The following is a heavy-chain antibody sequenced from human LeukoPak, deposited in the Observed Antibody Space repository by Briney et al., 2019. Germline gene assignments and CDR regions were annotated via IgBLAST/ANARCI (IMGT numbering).Heavy chain of an antibody. V-gene: IGHV4-39*02. J-gene: IGHJ5*02. CDR1: DDSISSSYYS. CDR2: IYYSGST. Sequence: PSETLSLTCTVSDDSISSSYYSWVWIRQPPGKGLEWIGNIYYSGSTYCNPSLKSRVTMSVDPSENHFSLKLRSVTAADTAVYYCARGNYGDYGEFDPWGQGTLVTVSS. CDR3: ARGNYGDYGEFDP. D-gene: IGHD4-17*01.